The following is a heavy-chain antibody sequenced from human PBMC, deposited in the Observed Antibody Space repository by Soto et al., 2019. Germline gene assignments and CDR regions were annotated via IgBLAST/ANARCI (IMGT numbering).Heavy chain of an antibody. CDR3: AREDLQGRYFDY. Sequence: ASVKVSCKASGYTFTGYYIHWVRQAPGQGLEWMGWINPNSGGTVYAQKSQGWVTMTRDTSISTAYMELSSLKSDDTAVYYCAREDLQGRYFDYWGQGTLVTVS. CDR1: GYTFTGYY. CDR2: INPNSGGT. V-gene: IGHV1-2*04. J-gene: IGHJ4*02.